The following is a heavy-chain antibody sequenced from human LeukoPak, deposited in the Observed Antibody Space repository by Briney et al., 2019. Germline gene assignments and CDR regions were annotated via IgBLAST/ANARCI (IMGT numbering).Heavy chain of an antibody. CDR3: SRAAPPPGDDHGDSGAFDI. CDR2: IHYCGST. CDR1: GGSISSYD. Sequence: SQTLSLTCTVSGGSISSYDWNWIRHPPGQGLDLIGYIHYCGSTNHYHSLKSRITISVEMSKNQYSLRLRLVTAADAAAYYCSRAAPPPGDDHGDSGAFDIWGQGTMVTVSS. D-gene: IGHD4-17*01. J-gene: IGHJ3*02. V-gene: IGHV4-59*12.